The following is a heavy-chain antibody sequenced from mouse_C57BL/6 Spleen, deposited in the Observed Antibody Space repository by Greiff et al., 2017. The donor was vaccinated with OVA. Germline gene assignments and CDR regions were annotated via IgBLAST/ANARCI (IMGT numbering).Heavy chain of an antibody. CDR1: GYSITSGYY. D-gene: IGHD2-3*01. CDR2: ISYDGSN. CDR3: ASIYDGYAAWFAY. Sequence: DVQLQESGPGLVKPSQSLSLTCSVTGYSITSGYYWNWIRQFPGNKLEWMGYISYDGSNNYNPSLKNRISITRDTSKNQFFLKLNSVTTEDTATYYCASIYDGYAAWFAYWGQGTLVTVSA. V-gene: IGHV3-6*01. J-gene: IGHJ3*01.